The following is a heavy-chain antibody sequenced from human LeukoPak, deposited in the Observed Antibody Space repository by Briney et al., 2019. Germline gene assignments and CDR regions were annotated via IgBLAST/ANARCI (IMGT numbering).Heavy chain of an antibody. J-gene: IGHJ4*02. V-gene: IGHV4-39*07. CDR1: GGSISSSSYY. CDR3: ARGLTVVTPRGYFDY. CDR2: IYYSGST. Sequence: PSETLSLTCTVSGGSISSSSYYWGWIRQPPGKGLEWIGSIYYSGSTNYNPSLKSRVTISVDTSKNQFSLKLSSVTAADTAVYYCARGLTVVTPRGYFDYWGQGTLVTVSS. D-gene: IGHD4-23*01.